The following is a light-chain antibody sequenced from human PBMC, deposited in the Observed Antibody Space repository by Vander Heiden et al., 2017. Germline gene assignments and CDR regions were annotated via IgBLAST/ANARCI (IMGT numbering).Light chain of an antibody. J-gene: IGKJ4*02. CDR2: AAS. CDR3: QQSYSTPLT. Sequence: IEITPSPSSLSASVGDRVTITCRASQSISSYLNWYQQKPGKAPKFLIYAASTLQSGVPSRFSGSGSGTDFTLTISSLQPEDFATYYCQQSYSTPLTFGGGTKVEIK. CDR1: QSISSY. V-gene: IGKV1-39*01.